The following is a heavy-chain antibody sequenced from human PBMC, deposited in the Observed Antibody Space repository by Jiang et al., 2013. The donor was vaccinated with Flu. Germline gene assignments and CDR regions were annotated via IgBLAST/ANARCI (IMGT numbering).Heavy chain of an antibody. CDR1: GFSLRTTAVG. D-gene: IGHD3-10*01. Sequence: LTCSFSGFSLRTTAVGVAWIRQPPGKALEWLALIYWDDSKRYSYSPSLRSRLTITKDTSKNQVVLTMANVDPVDTATYYCAHKPYYSGSGSYYNVWGQGTLVTVSS. CDR2: IYWDDSK. J-gene: IGHJ4*02. V-gene: IGHV2-5*02. CDR3: AHKPYYSGSGSYYNV.